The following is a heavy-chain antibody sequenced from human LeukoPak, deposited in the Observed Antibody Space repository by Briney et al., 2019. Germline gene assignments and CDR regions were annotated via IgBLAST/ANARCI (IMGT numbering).Heavy chain of an antibody. CDR1: GFPFSSYA. D-gene: IGHD6-13*01. CDR3: ARDLAAAGPCS. V-gene: IGHV3-23*01. Sequence: GGSLRLSCAASGFPFSSYAMSWFRQTPGKGLEWVSSIIASGGTTYYADSVKGRFTISRDNSKNTVYLQMNTLRAEDTAVYYCARDLAAAGPCSWGQGTLVTVSS. CDR2: IIASGGTT. J-gene: IGHJ4*02.